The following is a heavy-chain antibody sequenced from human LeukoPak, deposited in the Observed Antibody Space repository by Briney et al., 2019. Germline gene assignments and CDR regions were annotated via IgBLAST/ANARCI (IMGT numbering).Heavy chain of an antibody. J-gene: IGHJ5*02. CDR3: ARRRGYNWNGANWFDP. CDR2: INHSGST. D-gene: IGHD1-1*01. V-gene: IGHV4-34*01. Sequence: SETLSLTCAVYGGSFSGYYWSWIRQPPGKGLEWIGEINHSGSTNYNPSLKSRVTISVDTSKNQFSLKLSSVTAADTAVYYCARRRGYNWNGANWFDPWGQGTLVTVSS. CDR1: GGSFSGYY.